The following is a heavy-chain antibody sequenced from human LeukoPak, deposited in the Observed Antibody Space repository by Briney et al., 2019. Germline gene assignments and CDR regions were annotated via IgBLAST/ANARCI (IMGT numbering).Heavy chain of an antibody. D-gene: IGHD6-6*01. J-gene: IGHJ3*02. Sequence: SETLSLTCTVSGGSISSSSYYWGWIRRPPGKGLEWIGSIYYSGSTYYNPSLKSRVTISVDTSKNQFSLKLSSVTAADTAVYYCARLRLRLCFDIWGQGTMVTVSS. CDR3: ARLRLRLCFDI. V-gene: IGHV4-39*01. CDR2: IYYSGST. CDR1: GGSISSSSYY.